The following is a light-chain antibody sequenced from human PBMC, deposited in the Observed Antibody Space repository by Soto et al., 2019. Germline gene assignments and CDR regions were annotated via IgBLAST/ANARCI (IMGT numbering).Light chain of an antibody. CDR1: SSDVGGYNY. Sequence: QSVLTQPSSVSGSPGQSITISCTGSSSDVGGYNYFSWYQQHPGKAPKLMIYEVSKRPSGISNRFSDSKSGNTASLTLSGLQAEDEADYYCSSYTSSSTLVFGGGTKVTVL. V-gene: IGLV2-14*01. CDR3: SSYTSSSTLV. J-gene: IGLJ2*01. CDR2: EVS.